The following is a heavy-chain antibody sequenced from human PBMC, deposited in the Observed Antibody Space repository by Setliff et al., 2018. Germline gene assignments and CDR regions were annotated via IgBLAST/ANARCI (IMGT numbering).Heavy chain of an antibody. CDR3: ARALPWGSSWDRYFDL. J-gene: IGHJ2*01. Sequence: KPSETLSLTCTVSGDSISSYYWSWIRQPPGKGLEWIGYIYNSGSTNYNPSLKSRVTIFVDTSKNHFSLKLTSVTAADTAVYYCARALPWGSSWDRYFDLWGRGTLVTVS. V-gene: IGHV4-59*01. CDR1: GDSISSYY. D-gene: IGHD6-13*01. CDR2: IYNSGST.